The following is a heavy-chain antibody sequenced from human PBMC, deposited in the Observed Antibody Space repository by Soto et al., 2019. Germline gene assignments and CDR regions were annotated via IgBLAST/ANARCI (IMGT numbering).Heavy chain of an antibody. CDR1: GFMFSAYA. D-gene: IGHD6-19*01. V-gene: IGHV3-30-3*01. J-gene: IGHJ4*01. CDR2: MSYDGTNT. Sequence: QVQLVESGGGVVQPGASLRLSCTDSGFMFSAYAMLWVRQAPGKGLEWVAAMSYDGTNTYYADSLKGRFTISRDNSKNTLFLQMSSLTADDSAVYHCARDPSLYTSGWYGIDFWGLGTLVTVSS. CDR3: ARDPSLYTSGWYGIDF.